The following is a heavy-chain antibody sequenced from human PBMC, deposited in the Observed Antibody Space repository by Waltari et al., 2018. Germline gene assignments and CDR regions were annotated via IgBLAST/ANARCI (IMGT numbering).Heavy chain of an antibody. CDR2: INPNSGGT. J-gene: IGHJ5*02. CDR3: AREYSGSHSGWFDP. V-gene: IGHV1-2*02. CDR1: GYTFTGYY. D-gene: IGHD1-26*01. Sequence: QVQLVQSGADVKKPGASVKVSCKASGYTFTGYYMHWVRQAPGHGLEWMGWINPNSGGTNQAQKFQGRVTRTRDTSISTADMELSRLRSDDTAVYYCAREYSGSHSGWFDPWGQGTLVTVSS.